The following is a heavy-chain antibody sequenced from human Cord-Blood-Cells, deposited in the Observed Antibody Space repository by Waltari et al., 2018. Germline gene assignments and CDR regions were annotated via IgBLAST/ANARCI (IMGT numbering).Heavy chain of an antibody. D-gene: IGHD6-13*01. CDR1: GYTFTGYY. V-gene: IGHV1-2*02. J-gene: IGHJ4*02. CDR3: ARAGSGLYSSSWY. CDR2: INPNRGGT. Sequence: QVQLVQSGAEVKKPGASVKVSCKASGYTFTGYYMHWVRQAPGQGLEWMGWINPNRGGTNYAQKFQGRVTMTRDTSISTAYMELSRLRSDDTAVYYCARAGSGLYSSSWYWGQGTLVTVSS.